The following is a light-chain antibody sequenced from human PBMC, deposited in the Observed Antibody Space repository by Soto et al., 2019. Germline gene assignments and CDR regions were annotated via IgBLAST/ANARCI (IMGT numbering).Light chain of an antibody. CDR3: CSYAGSYNVV. CDR2: DVS. J-gene: IGLJ2*01. V-gene: IGLV2-11*01. CDR1: SSDIGDYNY. Sequence: QSVLTQPRSVSGSPGQSVTISCTGTSSDIGDYNYVSWYQQHPGKAPKLMMFDVSKRPSGVPDRFSGSKSGNTASLTISGLQAEDEADYYCCSYAGSYNVVFGGGTKLTVL.